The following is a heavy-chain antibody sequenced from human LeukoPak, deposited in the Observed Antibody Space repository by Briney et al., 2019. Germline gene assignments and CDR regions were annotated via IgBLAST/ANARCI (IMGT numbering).Heavy chain of an antibody. J-gene: IGHJ4*02. CDR3: ARRMAVKESPFDY. Sequence: GGSLRLSCAASGFTFSSYAMSWVRQAPGKGLEWVSAISGSGGSTYYADSVKGRFTISRDNAKNSLYLQMNSLRAEDTAVYYCARRMAVKESPFDYWGQGTLVTVSS. CDR2: ISGSGGST. V-gene: IGHV3-23*01. CDR1: GFTFSSYA. D-gene: IGHD2-8*01.